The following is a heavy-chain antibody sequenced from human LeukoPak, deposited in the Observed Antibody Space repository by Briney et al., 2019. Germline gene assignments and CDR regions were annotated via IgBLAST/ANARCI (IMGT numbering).Heavy chain of an antibody. J-gene: IGHJ4*02. D-gene: IGHD6-13*01. CDR3: ARMGAAAGIFFDY. Sequence: SSETLSLTCTVSGGSITSGLYYWSWIRQPAGKGLEWIGRIYTSGSTNYNPSLKSRVTISVDTSKNQFSLKLSSVTAADTAVYYCARMGAAAGIFFDYWGQGTLVTVSS. CDR2: IYTSGST. V-gene: IGHV4-61*02. CDR1: GGSITSGLYY.